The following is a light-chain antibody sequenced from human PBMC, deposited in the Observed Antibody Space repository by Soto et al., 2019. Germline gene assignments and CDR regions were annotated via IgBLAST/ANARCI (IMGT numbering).Light chain of an antibody. Sequence: EIVMTQSPATLSVSPGERAPLSGRASQSVSSNLAWHQQKPGQAPRLLIYGASTRAAGIPARFSGSGSGTEFTLTISSLQSEDFAVYYCQQYNNWPPITVGQGTRLEIK. J-gene: IGKJ5*01. CDR2: GAS. V-gene: IGKV3-15*01. CDR3: QQYNNWPPIT. CDR1: QSVSSN.